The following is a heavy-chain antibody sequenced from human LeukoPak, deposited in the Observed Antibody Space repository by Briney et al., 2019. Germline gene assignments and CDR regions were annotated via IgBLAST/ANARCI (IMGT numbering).Heavy chain of an antibody. V-gene: IGHV4-39*01. D-gene: IGHD3-10*01. CDR3: ARHCHPLPIRGVNWFDP. Sequence: SETLSLTCTVSGGSISSSSYYWGWIRQPPGKGLEWIGSIYYSGSTYYNPSLKSRVTISVDTSKNQFSLKLSSVTAADTAVYYCARHCHPLPIRGVNWFDPRGQGTLVTVSS. CDR1: GGSISSSSYY. J-gene: IGHJ5*02. CDR2: IYYSGST.